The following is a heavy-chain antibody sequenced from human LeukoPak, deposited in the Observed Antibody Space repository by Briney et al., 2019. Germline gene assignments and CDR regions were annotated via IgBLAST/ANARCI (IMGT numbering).Heavy chain of an antibody. CDR2: ISGSGGST. CDR1: GFTFSSYA. J-gene: IGHJ5*02. D-gene: IGHD3-10*01. Sequence: PGGSLRLSCAASGFTFSSYAMSWVRQAPGKGLEWVSAISGSGGSTYYADSVKGRFTISRDNSKNTLYLQMNSLRAEDTAVYYCARDPIRKPDSIAIVRGAVMTWFDPSGHGTLVSPSPQ. V-gene: IGHV3-23*01. CDR3: ARDPIRKPDSIAIVRGAVMTWFDP.